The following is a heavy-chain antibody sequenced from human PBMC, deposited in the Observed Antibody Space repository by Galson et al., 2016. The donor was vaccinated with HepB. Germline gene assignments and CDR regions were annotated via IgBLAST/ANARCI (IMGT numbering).Heavy chain of an antibody. Sequence: PALVKPTQTLTLTCTFFGFSLTTSEVGVGWIRQPPGKALEWLALIYWDDDKRYIPFLKSRLSITKDTSKNQVVLTMTTMDPGDTGTYYCARLGWFGETLDAFDLWGQGTMVTVSS. CDR2: IYWDDDK. D-gene: IGHD3-10*01. CDR3: ARLGWFGETLDAFDL. J-gene: IGHJ3*01. CDR1: GFSLTTSEVG. V-gene: IGHV2-5*02.